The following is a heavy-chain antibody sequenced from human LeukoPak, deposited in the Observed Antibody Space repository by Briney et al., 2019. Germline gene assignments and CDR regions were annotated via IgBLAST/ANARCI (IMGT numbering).Heavy chain of an antibody. CDR1: GFTFDDYG. CDR2: INWNGGST. CDR3: ARDDGDYYDSRKPLDY. Sequence: GGSLRLSCAASGFTFDDYGMSGVRQAPGKGLEWVSGINWNGGSTGYADSVKGRFTISRDNAKNSLYLQMNSLRAEDTALYYCARDDGDYYDSRKPLDYWGQGTLVTVSS. D-gene: IGHD3-22*01. V-gene: IGHV3-20*04. J-gene: IGHJ4*02.